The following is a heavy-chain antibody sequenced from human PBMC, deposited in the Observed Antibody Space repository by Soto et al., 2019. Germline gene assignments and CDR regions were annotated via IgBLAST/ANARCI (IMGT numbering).Heavy chain of an antibody. J-gene: IGHJ5*02. D-gene: IGHD2-15*01. CDR1: GGSITIGGSF. Sequence: TLSLTCTVSGGSITIGGSFWSCMRQHPGKGPEWIAFIGYSGATSYNPSLASRVTISADTYKSQFSLNLRSVTAADTAVYYCARGGASSKWFAPWGQGTLVTVSS. CDR2: IGYSGAT. V-gene: IGHV4-31*03. CDR3: ARGGASSKWFAP.